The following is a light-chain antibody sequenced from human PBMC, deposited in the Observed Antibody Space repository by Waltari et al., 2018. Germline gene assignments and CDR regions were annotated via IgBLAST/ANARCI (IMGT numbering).Light chain of an antibody. CDR3: QHYATSPEMYT. CDR1: QGVSSRH. J-gene: IGKJ2*01. V-gene: IGKV3-20*01. Sequence: EIELTQSPGTLSLSPGERATLSCRASQGVSSRHLAWYQHGPGQAPRLLIIAASTRATGIPDRFSGSGSGTDFTLTISRLEPEDFAVYYCQHYATSPEMYTFGQGTKLEIK. CDR2: AAS.